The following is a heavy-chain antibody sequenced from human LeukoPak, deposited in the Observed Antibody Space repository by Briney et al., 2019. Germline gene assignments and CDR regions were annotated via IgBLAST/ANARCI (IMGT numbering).Heavy chain of an antibody. CDR2: IKQDGSEK. CDR3: ARDRIRYDYGDYGGWRYFDY. D-gene: IGHD4-17*01. Sequence: GGSLRLSCAASGFTFSSYWMSWVRQAPGKGLEWVANIKQDGSEKYYVDSVKGRFTISRDNAKNSLYLQMNSLRAEDTAVYYCARDRIRYDYGDYGGWRYFDYWGQGTLVTVSS. CDR1: GFTFSSYW. J-gene: IGHJ4*02. V-gene: IGHV3-7*01.